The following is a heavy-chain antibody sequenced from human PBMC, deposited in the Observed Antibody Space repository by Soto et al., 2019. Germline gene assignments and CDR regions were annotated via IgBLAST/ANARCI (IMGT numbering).Heavy chain of an antibody. J-gene: IGHJ4*02. V-gene: IGHV3-7*01. Sequence: GGSLRLSCAASGFTFSYYWMTWVRRAPGKGLEWVANIKQDGSEKYYVDSVKGRFTISRDNAKNSLYLQMNSLRAEDTAVYYYARESYYCSGGTCAVDHWGQGTLVTVSS. CDR2: IKQDGSEK. CDR1: GFTFSYYW. D-gene: IGHD2-15*01. CDR3: ARESYYCSGGTCAVDH.